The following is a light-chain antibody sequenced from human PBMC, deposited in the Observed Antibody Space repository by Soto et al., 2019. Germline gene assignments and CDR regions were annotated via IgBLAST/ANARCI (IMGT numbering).Light chain of an antibody. CDR2: GTS. Sequence: EVVLTQSPGTRSVSRGERATLSCRASERIYSAYLGWYQQKPGQAPRLLIYGTSSRATGIPDRFSGSGSGTDFTLTISRLQNEDFAVYYCQQYGNSTITFGQGTRLEIK. J-gene: IGKJ5*01. CDR1: ERIYSAY. V-gene: IGKV3-20*01. CDR3: QQYGNSTIT.